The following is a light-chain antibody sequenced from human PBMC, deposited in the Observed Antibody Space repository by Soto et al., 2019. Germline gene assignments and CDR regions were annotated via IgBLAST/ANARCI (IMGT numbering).Light chain of an antibody. Sequence: VMTQSPLSLPVTHGQPASISCRPYLALVSSNGNNYLIWFQQRPGQSPRRLIYKVSNRDSGVPDRFSGSGSGTDFALKISRVEAEDVGVYYCMQGTQWPTTFGQGTRLEIK. CDR2: KVS. V-gene: IGKV2-30*01. J-gene: IGKJ5*01. CDR3: MQGTQWPTT. CDR1: LALVSSNGNNY.